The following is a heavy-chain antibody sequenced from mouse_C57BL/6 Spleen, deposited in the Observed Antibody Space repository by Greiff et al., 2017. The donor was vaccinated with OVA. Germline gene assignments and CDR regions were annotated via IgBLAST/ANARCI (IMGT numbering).Heavy chain of an antibody. CDR1: GFSFNTYA. Sequence: EVMLVESGGGLVQPKGSLKLSCAASGFSFNTYAMNWVRQAPGKGLEWVARIRSKSNNYATYYADSVKDRFTISRDDSESMLYLQMNNLKTEDTAMYYCVRHRTYGSSYYYAMDYWGQGTSVTVSS. J-gene: IGHJ4*01. CDR3: VRHRTYGSSYYYAMDY. D-gene: IGHD1-1*01. V-gene: IGHV10-1*01. CDR2: IRSKSNNYAT.